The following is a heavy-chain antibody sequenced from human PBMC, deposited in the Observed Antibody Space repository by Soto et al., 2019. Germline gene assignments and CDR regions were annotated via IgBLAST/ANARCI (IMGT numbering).Heavy chain of an antibody. V-gene: IGHV3-30-3*01. Sequence: QVQLVESGGGVVQPGRSLRLSCAASGFTFSSYTMHWVRQAPGKGLEWVAVISYDGSNKYYADSVKGRFTISRDNSKNTLYLQMNRLRAEDTAVYYCAREGGYSYGYAYDYWGQGNLVTVSS. CDR3: AREGGYSYGYAYDY. CDR1: GFTFSSYT. J-gene: IGHJ4*02. CDR2: ISYDGSNK. D-gene: IGHD5-18*01.